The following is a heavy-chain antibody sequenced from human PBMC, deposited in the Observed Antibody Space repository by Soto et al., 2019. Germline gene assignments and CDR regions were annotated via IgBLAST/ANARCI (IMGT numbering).Heavy chain of an antibody. D-gene: IGHD3-9*01. V-gene: IGHV3-23*01. Sequence: EVQLLESGGGFVHPGGSLRLSCAASGFTFSNYAMSWVRQAPGRGLEWVSAISGSGGSTYYSDSVKGRFTISRDNSKNTLSLQVNSPNAEDTALYYCAKPYYEILTGYSPFDSWGQGTLVTVSS. CDR1: GFTFSNYA. J-gene: IGHJ4*02. CDR3: AKPYYEILTGYSPFDS. CDR2: ISGSGGST.